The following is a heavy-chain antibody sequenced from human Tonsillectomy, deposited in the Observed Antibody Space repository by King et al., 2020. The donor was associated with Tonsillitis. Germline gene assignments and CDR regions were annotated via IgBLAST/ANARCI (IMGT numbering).Heavy chain of an antibody. D-gene: IGHD1-26*01. CDR2: IHYSGST. V-gene: IGHV4-39*01. CDR3: ARTSGSYVY. CDR1: GGSISSGSYY. Sequence: LQLQESGPGLVKPSETLSLTCTVSGGSISSGSYYWGWIRQPPGKGLEWIGSIHYSGSTYYNPSLRSRVTISVDTSKNQFSLKLSSVTAADTAVYFCARTSGSYVYWGQGTLVTVSS. J-gene: IGHJ4*02.